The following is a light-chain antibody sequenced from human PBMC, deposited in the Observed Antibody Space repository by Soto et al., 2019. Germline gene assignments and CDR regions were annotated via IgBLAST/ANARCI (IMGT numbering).Light chain of an antibody. V-gene: IGKV1-5*01. J-gene: IGKJ1*01. CDR3: QQYNSYSRT. CDR2: DAS. CDR1: QSVNKW. Sequence: DIQMTQSPSTLSASVGDRVTITCRASQSVNKWLAWYQQKPGKAPKLLIFDASNLESGVPSRFSGNGSGTEFTITITGLQADDFATYFCQQYNSYSRTFGQGTKVGIK.